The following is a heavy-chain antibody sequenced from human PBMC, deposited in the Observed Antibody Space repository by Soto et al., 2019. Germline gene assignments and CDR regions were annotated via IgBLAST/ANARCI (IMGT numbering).Heavy chain of an antibody. Sequence: TGGSLRLSCAASGFAFSNSAMGWVRQAPGKGLLWLSLINYSGATTYYADSVKGRFTISRDNSINTLYLQINSLRAEDTAVYYCATQDFRGPTGTTWGQGTLVTVSS. CDR2: INYSGATT. CDR3: ATQDFRGPTGTT. J-gene: IGHJ4*02. D-gene: IGHD1-1*01. V-gene: IGHV3-23*01. CDR1: GFAFSNSA.